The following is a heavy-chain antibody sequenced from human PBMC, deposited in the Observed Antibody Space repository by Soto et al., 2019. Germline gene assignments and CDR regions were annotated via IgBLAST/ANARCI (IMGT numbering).Heavy chain of an antibody. CDR2: ISSSRGST. CDR3: AKGIQWELPFDY. CDR1: GFTFSTYA. J-gene: IGHJ4*02. V-gene: IGHV3-23*01. Sequence: GGSLRLSCAASGFTFSTYAMSWVHQAPGKGLEWVSAISSSRGSTYYADSVKGRFTISRDNSKNTLYLQMNSLRAEDTAVYYCAKGIQWELPFDYWGQGTLVTVSS. D-gene: IGHD1-26*01.